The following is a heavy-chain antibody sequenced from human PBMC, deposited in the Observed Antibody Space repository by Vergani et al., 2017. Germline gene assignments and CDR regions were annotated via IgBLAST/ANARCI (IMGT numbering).Heavy chain of an antibody. Sequence: QVQLVQSGPEVKKPGASVKVSCKSSGYTFVNYGVSWVRPAPGQGLEWLGWFSRDSQNTNYAQKFQGRVTLTTDTSTDTAYMELRSLSSADTAVYFCARDVKYQLNTFNFWGQGTPFTVSS. J-gene: IGHJ4*02. CDR1: GYTFVNYG. D-gene: IGHD2-2*01. V-gene: IGHV1-18*01. CDR3: ARDVKYQLNTFNF. CDR2: FSRDSQNT.